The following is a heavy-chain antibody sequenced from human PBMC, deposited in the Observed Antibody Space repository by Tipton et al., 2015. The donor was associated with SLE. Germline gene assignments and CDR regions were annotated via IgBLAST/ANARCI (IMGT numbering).Heavy chain of an antibody. J-gene: IGHJ4*02. CDR3: ARSHCTGGVCYGRPFFDY. CDR2: ITSSGNNI. Sequence: SLRLSCAASGFTFSSYEMNWVRQAPGKGLEWVSYITSSGNNIYYADSMRGRFTTSRDNAKNSLYLQLNSLRAEDTAVYYCARSHCTGGVCYGRPFFDYWGQGTLVTVSS. D-gene: IGHD2-8*02. V-gene: IGHV3-48*03. CDR1: GFTFSSYE.